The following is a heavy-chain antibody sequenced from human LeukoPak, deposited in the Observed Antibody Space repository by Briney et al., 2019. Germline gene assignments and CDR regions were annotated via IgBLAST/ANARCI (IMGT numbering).Heavy chain of an antibody. CDR3: ARVNYHLLVGWFDP. Sequence: QPGGSLRLSCAASGFTFSSYAMHWVRQAPGKGLEWVAVISYDGSNKYYADSVKGRFTISRDNAKNSLFLQMDSLRAEDTAVYFCARVNYHLLVGWFDPWGQGTLVTVSS. CDR2: ISYDGSNK. V-gene: IGHV3-30*04. CDR1: GFTFSSYA. J-gene: IGHJ5*02. D-gene: IGHD1-26*01.